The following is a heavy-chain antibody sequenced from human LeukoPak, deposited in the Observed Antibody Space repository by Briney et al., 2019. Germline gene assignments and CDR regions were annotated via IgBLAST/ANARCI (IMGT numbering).Heavy chain of an antibody. D-gene: IGHD5-18*01. V-gene: IGHV4-59*08. Sequence: SETLSLTCTVSGGSISRYYWSWIRQPPGKGLEWIGYIYYDGSTNYNPSLKSRVTISLDTSKNQFSLKLSFVTAADTAVYYCARPGVGSGRYGAFDIWGQGTMVTVSS. J-gene: IGHJ3*02. CDR2: IYYDGST. CDR1: GGSISRYY. CDR3: ARPGVGSGRYGAFDI.